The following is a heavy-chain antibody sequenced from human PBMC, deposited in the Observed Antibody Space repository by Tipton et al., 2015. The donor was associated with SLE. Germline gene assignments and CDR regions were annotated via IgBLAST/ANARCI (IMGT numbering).Heavy chain of an antibody. D-gene: IGHD6-6*01. CDR1: GGSISSHY. V-gene: IGHV4-59*11. Sequence: TLSLTCTVSGGSISSHYWSWIRQPPGKGLEWIGYIYYSGSTNYNPSLKSRVTISVDTSKNQFSLKLSSVTAADTAVYYCAKDLSSSPDYWGQGTLVTVSS. J-gene: IGHJ4*02. CDR2: IYYSGST. CDR3: AKDLSSSPDY.